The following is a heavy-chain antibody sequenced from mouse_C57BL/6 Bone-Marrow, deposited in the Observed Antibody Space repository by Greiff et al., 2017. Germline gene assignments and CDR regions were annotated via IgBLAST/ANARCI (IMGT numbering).Heavy chain of an antibody. Sequence: DVQLVESEGGLVQPGSSMKLSCTASGFTFSDYYMAWVRQVPEKGLEWVANINYDGSSTYYLDSLKSRFIISRDNAKNILYLQRSSLKSEDTATYYCARDRGYYSNYDAMDYWGQGTSVTVSS. D-gene: IGHD2-5*01. CDR1: GFTFSDYY. CDR2: INYDGSST. CDR3: ARDRGYYSNYDAMDY. V-gene: IGHV5-16*01. J-gene: IGHJ4*01.